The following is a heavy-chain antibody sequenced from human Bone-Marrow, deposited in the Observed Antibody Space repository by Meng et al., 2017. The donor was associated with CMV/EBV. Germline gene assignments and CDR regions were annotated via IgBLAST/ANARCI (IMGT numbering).Heavy chain of an antibody. D-gene: IGHD2-2*01. V-gene: IGHV3-30*02. CDR1: GFTFSSYS. J-gene: IGHJ6*02. Sequence: GESLKISCAASGFTFSSYSMNWVRQAPGKGLEWVAFIRYDGSNKYYADSVKGRFTISRDNSKNTLYLQMNSLRAEDTAVYYCAKPPAIYCSSTSCRGNYYGMDVWGQGTTVTVSS. CDR3: AKPPAIYCSSTSCRGNYYGMDV. CDR2: IRYDGSNK.